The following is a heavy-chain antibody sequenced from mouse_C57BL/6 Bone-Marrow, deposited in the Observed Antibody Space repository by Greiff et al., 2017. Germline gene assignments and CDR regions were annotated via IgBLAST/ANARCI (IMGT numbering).Heavy chain of an antibody. J-gene: IGHJ2*01. D-gene: IGHD1-1*01. CDR2: INPSSGYT. V-gene: IGHV1-4*01. Sequence: QVQLQQSGAELARPGASVTMSCKASGYTFTSYTMHWVKQRPGQGLEWIGYINPSSGYTKYNQKFKDKATLTADKSSSTAYMQLSSLTSEDSAVYYCARLVIYYYGSSWGDFDYWGQGTTLTVSS. CDR1: GYTFTSYT. CDR3: ARLVIYYYGSSWGDFDY.